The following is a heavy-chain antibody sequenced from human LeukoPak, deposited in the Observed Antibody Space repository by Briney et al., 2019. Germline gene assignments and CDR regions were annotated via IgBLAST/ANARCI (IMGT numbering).Heavy chain of an antibody. Sequence: PSETLSLTCAVYGGSFTNYYWSWIRQPPGKGLEWIGEINHNGSTNYNPSLESRVTISIDTSKNQISLKLSSVTAADTALYYCARGECSSPSCYLSDWFDPWGQGTLVTVSS. J-gene: IGHJ5*02. CDR1: GGSFTNYY. D-gene: IGHD2-2*01. CDR2: INHNGST. CDR3: ARGECSSPSCYLSDWFDP. V-gene: IGHV4-34*01.